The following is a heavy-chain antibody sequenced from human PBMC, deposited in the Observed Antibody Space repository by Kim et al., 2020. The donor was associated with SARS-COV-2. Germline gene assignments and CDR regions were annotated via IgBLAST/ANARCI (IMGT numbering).Heavy chain of an antibody. CDR2: ISGSGGST. D-gene: IGHD3-22*01. Sequence: GGSLRLSCAASGFTFSSYAMSWVRQAPGKGLEWVSAISGSGGSTYYADSVKGRFTISRDNSKNTLYLQMNSLRAEDTAVYYCAKDGGITMIVVVIPGTFDDWGQGTLVTVSS. V-gene: IGHV3-23*01. CDR1: GFTFSSYA. J-gene: IGHJ4*02. CDR3: AKDGGITMIVVVIPGTFDD.